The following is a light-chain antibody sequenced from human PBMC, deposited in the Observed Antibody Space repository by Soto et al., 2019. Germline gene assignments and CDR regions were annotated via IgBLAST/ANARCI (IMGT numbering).Light chain of an antibody. V-gene: IGLV2-23*01. Sequence: QSVLTQPASVSASPGQSITIPCTGTSSDVGSYNLVSWFQQHPGKVPKLLIYEGTKRPSGLSDRFSGSKSGNTASLTISGLQAEDEADYYCYSYAAENSYVFGNGTKVTV. CDR2: EGT. CDR1: SSDVGSYNL. J-gene: IGLJ1*01. CDR3: YSYAAENSYV.